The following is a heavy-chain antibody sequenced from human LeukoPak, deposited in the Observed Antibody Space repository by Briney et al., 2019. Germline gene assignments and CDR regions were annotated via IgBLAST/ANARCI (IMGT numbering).Heavy chain of an antibody. D-gene: IGHD2-21*01. J-gene: IGHJ4*02. CDR2: ISGSGGGT. CDR3: AKRGVVVRVFLVGFHKEAYYFDS. CDR1: GITLSNYG. V-gene: IGHV3-23*01. Sequence: GGSLRLSCAVSGITLSNYGMSWVRQAPGKGLEWVGGISGSGGGTNYADSGQCRFTISRDNPKNTLYLEMNSLGAEDTAVYFCAKRGVVVRVFLVGFHKEAYYFDSGGKGARVTVSS.